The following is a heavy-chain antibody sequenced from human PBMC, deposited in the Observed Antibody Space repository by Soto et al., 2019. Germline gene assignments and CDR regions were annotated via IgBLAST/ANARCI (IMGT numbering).Heavy chain of an antibody. Sequence: PSETLSLTCTVSGGSISIGGYFWSWIRQYPGKGLEWIGHIYYNGSTYYNPSLKSRVTISIDTSKNQFPLRLTSVTAADTAVYYCATDEYFGSEIYFYYYGMDVWGQGTTVT. CDR2: IYYNGST. J-gene: IGHJ6*02. CDR1: GGSISIGGYF. CDR3: ATDEYFGSEIYFYYYGMDV. V-gene: IGHV4-31*03. D-gene: IGHD3-10*01.